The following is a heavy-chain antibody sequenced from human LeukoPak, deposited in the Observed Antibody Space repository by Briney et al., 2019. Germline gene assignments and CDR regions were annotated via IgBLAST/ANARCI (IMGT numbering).Heavy chain of an antibody. Sequence: ASVKVSCKASGYTFTSYDINWVRQATGQGLEWMGWMNLNSGNTGYAQTFQGRITMTRNTSISTAYMELRSLRSEDTAVYYCARAQGYCSSTSCYGNWFDPWGQGTLVTVSS. CDR1: GYTFTSYD. D-gene: IGHD2-2*01. CDR2: MNLNSGNT. J-gene: IGHJ5*02. V-gene: IGHV1-8*01. CDR3: ARAQGYCSSTSCYGNWFDP.